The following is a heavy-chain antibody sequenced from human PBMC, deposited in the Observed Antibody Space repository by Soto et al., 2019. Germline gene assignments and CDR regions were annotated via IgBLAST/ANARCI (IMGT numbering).Heavy chain of an antibody. J-gene: IGHJ4*02. CDR1: GYTFTSYG. CDR3: GRDRRGKGRGGY. Sequence: QVQLVQSGAEVKKPGASVKVSCKASGYTFTSYGISWVRQAPGQGLEWMGWISAYNGNTNYAQKPQGRVTMTTHTTTRTAEMELRSLRPGDTAVYYGGRDRRGKGRGGYWGQGTLVTVSS. V-gene: IGHV1-18*04. D-gene: IGHD3-16*01. CDR2: ISAYNGNT.